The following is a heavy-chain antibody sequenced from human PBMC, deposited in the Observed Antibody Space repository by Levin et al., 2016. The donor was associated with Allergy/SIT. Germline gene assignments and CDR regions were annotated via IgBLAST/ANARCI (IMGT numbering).Heavy chain of an antibody. CDR1: GGSISSGSYY. Sequence: LRLSCTVSGGSISSGSYYWSWIRQPAGKGLEWIGRIYTSGSTNYNPSLKSRVTISVDTSKNQFSLKLSSVTAADTAVYYCASGYSSSWEFDYWGQGTLVTVSS. D-gene: IGHD6-6*01. V-gene: IGHV4-61*02. J-gene: IGHJ4*02. CDR2: IYTSGST. CDR3: ASGYSSSWEFDY.